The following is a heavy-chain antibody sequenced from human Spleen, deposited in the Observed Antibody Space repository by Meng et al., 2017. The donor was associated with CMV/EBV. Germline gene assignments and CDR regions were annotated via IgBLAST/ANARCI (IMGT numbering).Heavy chain of an antibody. D-gene: IGHD3-9*01. CDR3: AKVKSVLRYFDWSTGFDY. CDR2: INSDGTTT. CDR1: GFTFSYFW. J-gene: IGHJ4*02. Sequence: GESLKISCAASGFTFSYFWMHWVRQAPGKGLAWVSRINSDGTTTSYADSVKGRFTISRDNAKNTLYLQMNSLRAEDTAVYYCAKVKSVLRYFDWSTGFDYWGQGTLVTVSS. V-gene: IGHV3-74*01.